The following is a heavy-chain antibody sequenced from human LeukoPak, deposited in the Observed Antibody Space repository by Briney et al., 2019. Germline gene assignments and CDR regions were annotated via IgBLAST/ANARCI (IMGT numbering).Heavy chain of an antibody. D-gene: IGHD6-13*01. CDR1: GFTFDDYT. J-gene: IGHJ4*02. CDR2: ISWDGGST. Sequence: GGSLRLSCAASGFTFDDYTMHWVRQAPGKGLEWVSLISWDGGSTYYADSVKGRFTISRDNSKNTLYLQMNSLRAEDTAVYYCARGGRRIAAAVDYWGQGTLVTVSS. CDR3: ARGGRRIAAAVDY. V-gene: IGHV3-43*01.